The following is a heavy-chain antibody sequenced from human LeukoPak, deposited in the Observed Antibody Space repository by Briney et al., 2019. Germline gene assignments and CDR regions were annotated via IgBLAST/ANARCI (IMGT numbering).Heavy chain of an antibody. V-gene: IGHV4-39*01. J-gene: IGHJ5*02. CDR1: GGSISSSSYY. CDR2: IYYSGST. Sequence: SETLSLTCTVSGGSISSSSYYWGWIRQPPGKGLEWIGSIYYSGSTYYNPSLKSRVTISVDTSKNQFSLKLSSATAADTAVYYCARRLGYCSSTSCYSNWFDPWGQGTLVTVSS. D-gene: IGHD2-2*01. CDR3: ARRLGYCSSTSCYSNWFDP.